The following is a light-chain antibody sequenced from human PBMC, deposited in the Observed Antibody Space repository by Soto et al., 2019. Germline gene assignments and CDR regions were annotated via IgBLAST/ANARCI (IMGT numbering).Light chain of an antibody. CDR2: WAS. V-gene: IGKV4-1*01. CDR1: QSVFYSSNNKNY. CDR3: QQFYSTYVT. Sequence: DIVMTQSPDSLAVSLGERVTINCKSSQSVFYSSNNKNYLAWYQQKPGQPPKLLIYWASTREYGVPDRFSGSGSGTDFTLTISSLQAEDVAVYYCQQFYSTYVTFGQGTRLEIK. J-gene: IGKJ5*01.